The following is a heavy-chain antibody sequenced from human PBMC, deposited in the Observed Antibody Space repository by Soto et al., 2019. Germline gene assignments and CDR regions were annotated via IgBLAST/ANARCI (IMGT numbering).Heavy chain of an antibody. CDR2: IIPIFGTA. Sequence: SVKVSCKASGGTFSSYAISWVRQAPGQGLEWMGGIIPIFGTANYAQKFQGRVTITADESTSTAYMELSSLRSEDTAVYYCAREGFFSQQLLGQMNSGWFDPWGQGTLVTVSS. D-gene: IGHD6-13*01. J-gene: IGHJ5*02. CDR3: AREGFFSQQLLGQMNSGWFDP. V-gene: IGHV1-69*13. CDR1: GGTFSSYA.